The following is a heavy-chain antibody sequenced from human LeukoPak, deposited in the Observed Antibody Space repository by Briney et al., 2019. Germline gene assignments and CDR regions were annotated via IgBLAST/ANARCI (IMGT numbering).Heavy chain of an antibody. CDR1: GFTFDDYG. CDR3: ARPTTPGLADAFDN. J-gene: IGHJ3*02. CDR2: INWNGGST. V-gene: IGHV3-20*01. Sequence: GGSLRLSCAASGFTFDDYGMSWVRQAPGKGLEWVSGINWNGGSTGYADSVKGRFTISRDNAKNSLYLQMNSLRAEDTALYHCARPTTPGLADAFDNWGQGTKVIVSS. D-gene: IGHD1-1*01.